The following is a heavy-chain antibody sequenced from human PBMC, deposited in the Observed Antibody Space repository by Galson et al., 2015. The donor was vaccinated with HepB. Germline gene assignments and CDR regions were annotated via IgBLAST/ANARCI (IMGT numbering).Heavy chain of an antibody. CDR3: AREEDLTCGGDCYSFDY. J-gene: IGHJ4*02. CDR2: ISSSGSTT. CDR1: GFTFSDYY. Sequence: SLRLSCAASGFTFSDYYMSWIRQAPGKGLEWVSYISSSGSTTYYADSVKGRFTISRDNAKNSLYLQMNSLRAEDTAVYYCAREEDLTCGGDCYSFDYWGQGTLVTVSS. V-gene: IGHV3-11*01. D-gene: IGHD2-21*01.